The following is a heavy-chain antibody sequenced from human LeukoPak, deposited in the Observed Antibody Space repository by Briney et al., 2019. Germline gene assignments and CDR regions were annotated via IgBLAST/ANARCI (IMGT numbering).Heavy chain of an antibody. CDR3: AKARDTGDYYYGMDV. CDR2: ISGGGGST. D-gene: IGHD5-18*01. V-gene: IGHV3-23*01. Sequence: GGSLRLSCAASGFTFSSYAMSWVRQAPGKGLEWVSAISGGGGSTYYADSVKGRFTISRDNSKNTLYLQVNSLRAEDTAVYYCAKARDTGDYYYGMDVWGQGTTVTVSS. CDR1: GFTFSSYA. J-gene: IGHJ6*02.